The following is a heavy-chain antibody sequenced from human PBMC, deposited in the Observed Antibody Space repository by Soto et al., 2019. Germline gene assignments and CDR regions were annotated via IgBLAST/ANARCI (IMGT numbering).Heavy chain of an antibody. D-gene: IGHD2-2*01. V-gene: IGHV5-10-1*01. J-gene: IGHJ6*02. CDR3: ARHLRDIVVVPTGMDV. Sequence: GESLKISCKGSGYSFTSYWIIWVRQMPGKGLEWMGRIDPSDSYTNYSPSFQGHVTISADKSISTAYLQWSSLKASDTAMYYCARHLRDIVVVPTGMDVWGQGTTVTVSS. CDR1: GYSFTSYW. CDR2: IDPSDSYT.